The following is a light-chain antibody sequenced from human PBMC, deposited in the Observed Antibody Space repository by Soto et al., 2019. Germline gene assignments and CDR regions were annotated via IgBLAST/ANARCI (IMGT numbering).Light chain of an antibody. V-gene: IGLV4-69*02. CDR2: IHRDGSH. CDR3: QTWGTGIRV. CDR1: SGHSSYA. Sequence: QSVLTQSPSASASLGASVNLTCTLSSGHSSYAIAWHRQQPQKGPRFLMKIHRDGSHSRGDGIPHRFSGSSSGAERYLSISSLQSGDEADYYCQTWGTGIRVFGGGTKLTVL. J-gene: IGLJ3*02.